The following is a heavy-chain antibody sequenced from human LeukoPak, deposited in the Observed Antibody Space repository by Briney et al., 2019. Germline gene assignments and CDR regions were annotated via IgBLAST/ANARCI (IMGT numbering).Heavy chain of an antibody. J-gene: IGHJ4*02. Sequence: GGSLRLSCAASGFTVSSNYMSWVRQAPGKGLEWVAVISYDGSNKYYADSVKGRFTISRDNSKNTLYLQMNSLRAEDTAVYYCAKLGGGHSRFDYWGQGTLVTVSS. V-gene: IGHV3-30*18. CDR1: GFTVSSNY. CDR2: ISYDGSNK. D-gene: IGHD3-16*01. CDR3: AKLGGGHSRFDY.